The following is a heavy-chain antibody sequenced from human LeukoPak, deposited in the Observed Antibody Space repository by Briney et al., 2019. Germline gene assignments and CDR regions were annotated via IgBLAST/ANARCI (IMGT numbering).Heavy chain of an antibody. Sequence: GGSLRLSCAASGFTFSSYAMSWVRQAPGKGLEWVSAISGSGGSTYYADSVKGRFTISRDNSKNTLYLQMNSLRADDTAVYYCAKVGWELRDASDIWGQGTMVTVSS. J-gene: IGHJ3*02. D-gene: IGHD1-26*01. CDR1: GFTFSSYA. CDR3: AKVGWELRDASDI. CDR2: ISGSGGST. V-gene: IGHV3-23*01.